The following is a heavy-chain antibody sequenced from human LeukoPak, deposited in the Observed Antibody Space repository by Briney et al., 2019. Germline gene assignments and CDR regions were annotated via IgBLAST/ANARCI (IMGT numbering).Heavy chain of an antibody. V-gene: IGHV1-69*13. D-gene: IGHD2-15*01. Sequence: GASVKVSSKASGGTLNSFAISWLRQAPGQGLEWMGGIIPIFGTPNYAQKFQAGVTITADESTNTAYMELSSLRSEDTAVYYCASRYCSAGRCDSSYYYYYGMDVWGQGTTVTVSS. CDR2: IIPIFGTP. CDR3: ASRYCSAGRCDSSYYYYYGMDV. CDR1: GGTLNSFA. J-gene: IGHJ6*02.